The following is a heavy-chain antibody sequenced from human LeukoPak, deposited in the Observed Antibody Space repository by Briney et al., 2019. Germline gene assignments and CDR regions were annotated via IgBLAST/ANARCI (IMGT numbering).Heavy chain of an antibody. V-gene: IGHV1-18*01. CDR3: ARGDGVAAAGTNWFDP. D-gene: IGHD6-13*01. Sequence: GASVKVSCMASGYTFTSYGISWVRQAPGQGLEWMGWISAYNGNTNYAQKLQGRVTMTTDTSTSTAYMELRSLRSDDTAVYYCARGDGVAAAGTNWFDPWGQGTLVTVSS. J-gene: IGHJ5*02. CDR2: ISAYNGNT. CDR1: GYTFTSYG.